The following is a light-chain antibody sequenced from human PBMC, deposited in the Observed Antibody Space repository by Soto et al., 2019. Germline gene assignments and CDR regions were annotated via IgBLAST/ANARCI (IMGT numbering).Light chain of an antibody. CDR3: CSYAGSYTHV. Sequence: QSALTQPRSVSGSPGQSVTISCTGTSSDVGGYNYVSWYQQHPGKAPKLMIYDVSKRPSGFPDRFSGSKSGNTASLTISGLQAEDEADYYCCSYAGSYTHVFGTGTKVTVL. CDR1: SSDVGGYNY. J-gene: IGLJ1*01. V-gene: IGLV2-11*01. CDR2: DVS.